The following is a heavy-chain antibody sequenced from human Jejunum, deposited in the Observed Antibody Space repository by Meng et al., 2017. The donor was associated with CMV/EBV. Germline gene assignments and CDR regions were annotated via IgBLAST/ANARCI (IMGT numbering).Heavy chain of an antibody. CDR3: ARGSIFVSFDS. D-gene: IGHD3-3*01. CDR1: GGSIGSGDYY. CDR2: IHDTGST. Sequence: VPLQESRPGLVKPSQTLALTCAVSGGSIGSGDYYWSWIRQPPGKGLEWIGYIHDTGSTYYNPSLKSRVDISLGTSRNHFSLTLSSVTAEDTAVYFCARGSIFVSFDSWGQGTLVTVSS. J-gene: IGHJ4*02. V-gene: IGHV4-30-4*08.